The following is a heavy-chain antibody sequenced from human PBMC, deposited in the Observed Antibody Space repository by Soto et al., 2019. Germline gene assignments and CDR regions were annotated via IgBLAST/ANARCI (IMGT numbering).Heavy chain of an antibody. CDR2: VNHSGTT. D-gene: IGHD2-2*01. J-gene: IGHJ4*02. CDR1: GRSFSGYY. Sequence: SETLSLTCAVYGRSFSGYYWTWIRQSPEKGLEWIGEVNHSGTTYYNPSLKTRVTISVHTPKNQFSLKMSSVTAADTAVYYCARGIGYCSSINCYSSRRLRFDSWGQGTLVTVSS. CDR3: ARGIGYCSSINCYSSRRLRFDS. V-gene: IGHV4-34*01.